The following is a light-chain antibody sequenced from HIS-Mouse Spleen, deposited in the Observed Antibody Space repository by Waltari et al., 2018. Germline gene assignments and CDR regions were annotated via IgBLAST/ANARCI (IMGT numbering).Light chain of an antibody. CDR1: QGISSY. J-gene: IGKJ3*01. V-gene: IGKV1-8*01. CDR2: AAS. Sequence: AIRMTQSPSSFSASTGDRVTITCRASQGISSYLAWYQQKPGKAPKLLIYAASTLQSGVPSRFSGSGSGTDFTLTISCLQSEDFATSYCQQYYSYHLTFVPGTQVDIK. CDR3: QQYYSYHLT.